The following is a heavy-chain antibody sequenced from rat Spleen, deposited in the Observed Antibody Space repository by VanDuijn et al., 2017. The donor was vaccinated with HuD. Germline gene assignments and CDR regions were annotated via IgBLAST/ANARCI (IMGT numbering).Heavy chain of an antibody. CDR3: ARPHNYRYVMDA. CDR1: GFTFSDYY. CDR2: ISYEGSST. D-gene: IGHD1-10*01. J-gene: IGHJ4*01. V-gene: IGHV5-22*01. Sequence: EVQLVESDGGLVQPGRSLKLSCAASGFTFSDYYMAWVRQAPTKGLEWVASISYEGSSTYYGDSVKGRFTISRDNAKSTLYLQMNSLRSEDTATYYCARPHNYRYVMDAWGQGTSVTVSS.